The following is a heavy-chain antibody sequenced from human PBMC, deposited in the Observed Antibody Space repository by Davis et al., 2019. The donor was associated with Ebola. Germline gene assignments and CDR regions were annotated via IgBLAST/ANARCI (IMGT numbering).Heavy chain of an antibody. CDR1: GGSISRGGSY. CDR3: ARDLRYDSSGYDYYFYMDV. V-gene: IGHV4-31*03. CDR2: IYYSGST. J-gene: IGHJ6*03. D-gene: IGHD3-22*01. Sequence: PSETLSLTCTVSGGSISRGGSYWTWIRQHPGKGPEWIGYIYYSGSTYYKPSLKSRVTISLDTSKNQFSLNLCSVTAADTAVYYCARDLRYDSSGYDYYFYMDVWGKGTTVTVSS.